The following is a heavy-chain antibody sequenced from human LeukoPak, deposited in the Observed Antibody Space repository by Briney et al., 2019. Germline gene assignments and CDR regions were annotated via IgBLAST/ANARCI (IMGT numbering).Heavy chain of an antibody. CDR3: ARGSSEEMATIAY. Sequence: ASVKVSCKASGYTFTSYDINWVRQATGQGLEWMGWMNPNSGNTGYAQKFQGRVTMTRNTSISTAYMELSSLRSEDTAVYFCARGSSEEMATIAYWGQGTLVTVSS. J-gene: IGHJ4*02. CDR1: GYTFTSYD. CDR2: MNPNSGNT. V-gene: IGHV1-8*01. D-gene: IGHD5-24*01.